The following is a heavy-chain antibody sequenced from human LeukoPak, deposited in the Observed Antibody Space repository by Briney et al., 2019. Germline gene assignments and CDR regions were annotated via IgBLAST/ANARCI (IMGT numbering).Heavy chain of an antibody. V-gene: IGHV1-18*01. CDR3: ARDTSYSWYDTFGDY. J-gene: IGHJ4*02. CDR1: GYTFTSYG. D-gene: IGHD6-13*01. Sequence: ASVKVSCKASGYTFTSYGISWVRQAPGQGLEWMGWISASNGNTDHAQKFQGRVTMITDTSTTTAYMELRSLRSDDTAVYYCARDTSYSWYDTFGDYWGQGTLVTVSS. CDR2: ISASNGNT.